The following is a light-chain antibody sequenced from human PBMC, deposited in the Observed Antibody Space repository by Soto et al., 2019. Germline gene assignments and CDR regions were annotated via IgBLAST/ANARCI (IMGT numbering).Light chain of an antibody. J-gene: IGLJ1*01. CDR3: SSYTNTMSYV. CDR2: DVY. Sequence: QSALTQPASVSGSPGQSITISCTGTSSDVGAYDYVSWYQQHPGKAPKLMIYDVYARPSGVSHRFSGSKSGNTASLTISGLQSYDEADYYCSSYTNTMSYVFGTGTKLTVL. V-gene: IGLV2-14*03. CDR1: SSDVGAYDY.